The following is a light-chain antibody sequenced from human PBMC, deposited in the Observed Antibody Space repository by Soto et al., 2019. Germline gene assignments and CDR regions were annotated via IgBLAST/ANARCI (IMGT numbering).Light chain of an antibody. CDR2: GAS. CDR3: QHYNSYSEA. J-gene: IGKJ1*01. Sequence: EIVLTPSPGTLSLSPGERATLFCRASQSISSSKLAWYQQKPGQAPRLLIYGASNRATGIPDRFSGSGSATDFTLTISSLQPDDFVTYYCQHYNSYSEAFGQGTKVDIK. CDR1: QSISSSK. V-gene: IGKV3-20*01.